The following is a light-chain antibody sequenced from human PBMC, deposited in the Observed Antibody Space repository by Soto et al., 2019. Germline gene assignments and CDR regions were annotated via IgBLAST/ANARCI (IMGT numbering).Light chain of an antibody. V-gene: IGKV1-39*01. Sequence: DIQMTQSPSSLSASVGDRVTITCRASQSIDKYLNWYQQKPGKGPNLLIYAASNLRTGVPSRFSGSGSGTDFTLTISSLLPEDFATYFCQQSYSTPSFTFGGGTKVEI. J-gene: IGKJ4*01. CDR1: QSIDKY. CDR3: QQSYSTPSFT. CDR2: AAS.